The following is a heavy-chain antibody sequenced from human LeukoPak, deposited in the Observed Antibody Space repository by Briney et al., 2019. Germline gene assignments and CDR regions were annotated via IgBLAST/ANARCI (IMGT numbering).Heavy chain of an antibody. CDR1: GGSISSGGYY. CDR2: IYSSGST. Sequence: SETLSLTCTVSGGSISSGGYYWSWIRQHPGKGLEWIGYIYSSGSTYYNPSLKSRVTILLDTSKNQFSLELSSVTAADTAVYYCARGVSKVNLDYWGQGTLVTVSS. CDR3: ARGVSKVNLDY. V-gene: IGHV4-31*03. D-gene: IGHD1-14*01. J-gene: IGHJ4*02.